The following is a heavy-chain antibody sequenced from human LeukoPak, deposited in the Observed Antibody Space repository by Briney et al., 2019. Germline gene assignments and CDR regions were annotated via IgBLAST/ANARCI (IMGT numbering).Heavy chain of an antibody. Sequence: PSETLCLTCTVSGCSISSGGYYWSCIRQHPGKGLVWVGYIYYSGSSYSNPSLKSRVTISVDTSKTQFSLKLSSVTAADTAVYYCAGTSIAYEFFAYWGQGTLVTASS. CDR1: GCSISSGGYY. J-gene: IGHJ4*02. CDR3: AGTSIAYEFFAY. V-gene: IGHV4-31*03. D-gene: IGHD6-6*01. CDR2: IYYSGSS.